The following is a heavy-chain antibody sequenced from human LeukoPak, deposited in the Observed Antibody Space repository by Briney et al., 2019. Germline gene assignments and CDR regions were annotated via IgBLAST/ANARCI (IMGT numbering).Heavy chain of an antibody. Sequence: HAGGSLRLSCAASGFTFSSYWMSWVRQAPGKGLQWVAVISNDGVNQYYADSAKGRFTISRDNSKNTLFLQMNSLTTEDTAVYYCARGAGTMVYYIDVWGKGTTVTVSS. CDR3: ARGAGTMVYYIDV. V-gene: IGHV3-30*16. D-gene: IGHD1-7*01. CDR1: GFTFSSYW. J-gene: IGHJ6*03. CDR2: ISNDGVNQ.